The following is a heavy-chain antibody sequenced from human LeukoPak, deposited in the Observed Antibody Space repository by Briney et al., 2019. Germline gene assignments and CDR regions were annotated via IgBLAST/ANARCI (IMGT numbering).Heavy chain of an antibody. V-gene: IGHV3-7*04. CDR1: GFTFSNYW. Sequence: GGSLRLSCAASGFTFSNYWMSWVHQAPGKGLEWVANIKHDGNEKYYVDSVKGRFTISRDNAKNSLSLHMNSLRAEDTAVYYCARAVASNWFDPWGQGTLVTVSS. CDR3: ARAVASNWFDP. J-gene: IGHJ5*02. CDR2: IKHDGNEK. D-gene: IGHD2-15*01.